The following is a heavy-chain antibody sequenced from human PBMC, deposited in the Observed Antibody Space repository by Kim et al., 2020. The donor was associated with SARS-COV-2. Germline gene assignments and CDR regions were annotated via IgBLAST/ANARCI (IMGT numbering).Heavy chain of an antibody. CDR1: GGSISSGDYY. CDR3: ARFRQSVVPAAMYFDY. Sequence: SETLSLTCTVSGGSISSGDYYWSWIRQPPGKGLEWIGYIYYSGSTYYNPSIKSRVTISVDTSKNQFSLKLSSVTAADTAVYYCARFRQSVVPAAMYFDYWGQGTLVTVSS. D-gene: IGHD2-2*01. CDR2: IYYSGST. J-gene: IGHJ4*02. V-gene: IGHV4-30-4*01.